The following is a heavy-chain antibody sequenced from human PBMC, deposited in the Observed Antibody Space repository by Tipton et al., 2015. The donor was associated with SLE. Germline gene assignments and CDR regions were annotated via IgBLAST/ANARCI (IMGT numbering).Heavy chain of an antibody. D-gene: IGHD1-20*01. CDR3: ARVPRITGANDAFDI. CDR1: GGSISSGSYY. CDR2: IYTSGST. J-gene: IGHJ3*02. Sequence: TLSLTCTVSGGSISSGSYYWSWIRQPAGKGLEWIGRIYTSGSTNYNPSLKSRVTISVDTSKSQFSLKLSSVTAADTAVYYCARVPRITGANDAFDIWGQGTMVTVSS. V-gene: IGHV4-61*02.